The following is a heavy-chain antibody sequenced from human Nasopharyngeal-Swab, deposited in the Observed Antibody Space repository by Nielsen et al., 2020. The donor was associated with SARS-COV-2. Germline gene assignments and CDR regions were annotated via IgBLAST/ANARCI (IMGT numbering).Heavy chain of an antibody. D-gene: IGHD4-17*01. J-gene: IGHJ4*02. CDR2: INSDGSST. CDR1: GFTFSIYW. V-gene: IGHV3-74*01. Sequence: GESLKISCAASGFTFSIYWMHWVRQAPGKGLVWVSRINSDGSSTSYADSVKGRFTISRDNAKNTLYLQMNSLRAGDTAVYYCARALYGDYLDYWGQGTLVTVSS. CDR3: ARALYGDYLDY.